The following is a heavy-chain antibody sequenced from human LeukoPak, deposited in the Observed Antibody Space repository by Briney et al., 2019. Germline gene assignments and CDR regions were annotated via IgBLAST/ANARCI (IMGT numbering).Heavy chain of an antibody. CDR2: IYYSGST. CDR1: GGSISSGGYS. D-gene: IGHD3-10*01. Sequence: TLPLTCAVSGGSISSGGYSWSWIRQPPGKGLEWIGYIYYSGSTYYNPSLKSRVTISVDTSKNQFSLKLSSVTAADTAVYYCARDRGAAHFDYWGQGTLVTVSS. J-gene: IGHJ4*02. V-gene: IGHV4-30-4*07. CDR3: ARDRGAAHFDY.